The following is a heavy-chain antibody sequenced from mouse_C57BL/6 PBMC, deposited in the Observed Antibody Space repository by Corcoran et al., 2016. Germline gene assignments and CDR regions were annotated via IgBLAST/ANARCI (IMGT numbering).Heavy chain of an antibody. CDR1: GYTFTDYY. J-gene: IGHJ2*01. D-gene: IGHD1-1*01. V-gene: IGHV1-26*01. Sequence: EVQLQQSGPELVKPGASVKISCKASGYTFTDYYMNWVKQSNGKSLEWIGDINPNNGGTSYNQKFKGKATLTVDKSSSTAYMELRSLTSEDSAVYYCARKHYGSGYWGQGTTLTVSS. CDR3: ARKHYGSGY. CDR2: INPNNGGT.